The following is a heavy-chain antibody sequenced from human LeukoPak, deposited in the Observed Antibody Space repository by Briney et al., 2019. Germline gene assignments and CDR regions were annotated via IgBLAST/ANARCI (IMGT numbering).Heavy chain of an antibody. Sequence: PGGSLRLSCAASGFTFNNYAMSWVRQAPGKRLEWVSTVSGSGAIAYYTDSDKGRFTISRDNSKNTLYLQMSSLTAKDTAVYYCAKDRSIGTYYTFDSWGQGTLVTVSS. D-gene: IGHD1-26*01. J-gene: IGHJ4*02. CDR1: GFTFNNYA. CDR3: AKDRSIGTYYTFDS. CDR2: VSGSGAIA. V-gene: IGHV3-23*01.